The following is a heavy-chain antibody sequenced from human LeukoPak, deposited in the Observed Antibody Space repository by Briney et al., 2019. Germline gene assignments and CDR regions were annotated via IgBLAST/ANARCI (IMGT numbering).Heavy chain of an antibody. J-gene: IGHJ2*01. D-gene: IGHD4-17*01. CDR2: MNPNSGNT. V-gene: IGHV1-8*01. CDR1: GYTFTNYD. CDR3: ARDHGDQTYWYFDL. Sequence: GASVKVSCKASGYTFTNYDINWVRQATGQGLEWMGWMNPNSGNTGYAQKFRGRVTMTRNTSISTAYMELSSLRSEDTAVYYCARDHGDQTYWYFDLWGRGTLVTVSS.